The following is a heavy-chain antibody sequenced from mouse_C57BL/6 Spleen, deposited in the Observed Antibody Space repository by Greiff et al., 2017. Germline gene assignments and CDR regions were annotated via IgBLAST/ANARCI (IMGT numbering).Heavy chain of an antibody. Sequence: VKLQESGPELVKPGASVKLSCKASGYTFTSYDINWVKQRPGQGLEWIGWIYPRDGSTKYNEKFKGKATLTVDTSSSTAYMELHSLTSEDSAVYFCARWGIYYYGSSPYYYAMDYWGQGTSVTVSS. D-gene: IGHD1-1*01. CDR3: ARWGIYYYGSSPYYYAMDY. J-gene: IGHJ4*01. CDR2: IYPRDGST. V-gene: IGHV1-85*01. CDR1: GYTFTSYD.